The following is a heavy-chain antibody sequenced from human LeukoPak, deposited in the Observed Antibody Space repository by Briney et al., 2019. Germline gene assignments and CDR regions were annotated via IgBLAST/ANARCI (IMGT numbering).Heavy chain of an antibody. CDR3: ARASIVVVPAALFDY. V-gene: IGHV4-34*01. D-gene: IGHD2-2*01. CDR1: GGSFSGYY. J-gene: IGHJ4*01. Sequence: SETLSLTCAVYGGSFSGYYWSWIRQPPGKGLEWIGEINHSGSTNYNPSLKSRVTISVDTSKNQFSLKLSSVTAADTAVYYCARASIVVVPAALFDYWGQEPWSPSPQ. CDR2: INHSGST.